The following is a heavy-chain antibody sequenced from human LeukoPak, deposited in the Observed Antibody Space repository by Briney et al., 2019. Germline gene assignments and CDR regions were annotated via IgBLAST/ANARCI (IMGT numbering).Heavy chain of an antibody. CDR1: GFTFSTYA. J-gene: IGHJ4*02. CDR3: AKDRGSSGKFDY. CDR2: ISGSGGST. V-gene: IGHV3-23*01. Sequence: PGGSLRLSCAASGFTFSTYAMSWVRQAPGKGLEWVSAISGSGGSTYYADSVKGRFTISRDNSKNTLYLQMNSLRAEDTAVYYCAKDRGSSGKFDYWGQGTLVTVSS. D-gene: IGHD6-19*01.